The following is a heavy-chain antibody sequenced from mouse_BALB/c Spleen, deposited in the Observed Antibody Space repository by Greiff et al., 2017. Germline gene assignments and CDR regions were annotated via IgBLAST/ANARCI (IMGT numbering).Heavy chain of an antibody. CDR3: ARRRGYDGSYWYFDV. D-gene: IGHD2-3*01. V-gene: IGHV14-3*02. J-gene: IGHJ1*01. CDR1: GFNIKDTY. Sequence: VQLQQSGAELVKPGASVKLSCTASGFNIKDTYMHWVKQRPEQGLEWIGRIDPANGNTKYDPKFQGKATITADTSSNTAYLQLSSLTSEDTAVYYCARRRGYDGSYWYFDVWGAGTMVTVSS. CDR2: IDPANGNT.